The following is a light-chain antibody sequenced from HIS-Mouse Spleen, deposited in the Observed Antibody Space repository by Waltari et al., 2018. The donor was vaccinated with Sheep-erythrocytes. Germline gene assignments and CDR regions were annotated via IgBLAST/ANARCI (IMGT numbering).Light chain of an antibody. CDR2: KVS. Sequence: DVVMTQSPLSLPVTLGQPASISCRSSQSLVHSDGNTYLNWFQQRPGQSPRRLISKVSNRDSGVPDRFSGSVSGTDFTLKISRVEAEDVGVYYCMQGDTFGQGTKLEIK. CDR3: MQGDT. CDR1: QSLVHSDGNTY. J-gene: IGKJ2*01. V-gene: IGKV2-30*02.